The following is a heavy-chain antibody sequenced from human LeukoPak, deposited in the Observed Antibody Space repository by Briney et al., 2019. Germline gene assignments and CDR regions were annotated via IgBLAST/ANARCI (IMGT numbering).Heavy chain of an antibody. Sequence: ASVKVSCKASGYTFTSYGISWVRQAPGQGLEWMGWISAYNGNTNYAQKLQGRVTMTTDTSTSTAYMELRSLRSDDTAVYYCARGRYCSGGSCYSGWYFDLWGRGTLVTVSS. D-gene: IGHD2-15*01. J-gene: IGHJ2*01. CDR3: ARGRYCSGGSCYSGWYFDL. V-gene: IGHV1-18*01. CDR2: ISAYNGNT. CDR1: GYTFTSYG.